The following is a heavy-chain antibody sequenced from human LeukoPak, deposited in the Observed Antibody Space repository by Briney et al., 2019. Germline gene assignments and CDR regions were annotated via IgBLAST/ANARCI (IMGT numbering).Heavy chain of an antibody. CDR2: ISAYNGNT. Sequence: ASLKVSCKASGYTFTSYGISWVRQAPGQGLEWMGWISAYNGNTNYAQKLQGRVTMTTDTSTSTAYMELRSLRSDDTAVYYCARDRPRIAVAGPMSFDYWGQGTLVTVSS. J-gene: IGHJ4*02. CDR3: ARDRPRIAVAGPMSFDY. D-gene: IGHD6-19*01. V-gene: IGHV1-18*01. CDR1: GYTFTSYG.